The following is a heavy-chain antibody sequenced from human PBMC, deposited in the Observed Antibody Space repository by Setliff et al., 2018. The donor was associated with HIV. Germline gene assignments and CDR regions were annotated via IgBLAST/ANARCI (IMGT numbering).Heavy chain of an antibody. CDR1: GGSFNVYS. V-gene: IGHV4-34*01. J-gene: IGHJ6*03. Sequence: SETLSLTCAIYGGSFNVYSWSWIRQPPGKGLEWIGEINQSGNTKYNPSLKSRVSISVDTSKAQFTLDLASVTAADMAVYYCARGNYDTSDYYTNFYYYYMDVWGKGTAVTVSS. D-gene: IGHD3-22*01. CDR2: INQSGNT. CDR3: ARGNYDTSDYYTNFYYYYMDV.